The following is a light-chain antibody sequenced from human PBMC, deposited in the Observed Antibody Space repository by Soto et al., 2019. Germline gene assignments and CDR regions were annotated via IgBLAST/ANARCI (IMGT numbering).Light chain of an antibody. V-gene: IGKV1-5*03. CDR1: QTISSW. CDR2: KAS. J-gene: IGKJ1*01. Sequence: DIQMTQSPSTLSGSVGDRVTITCRASQTISSWLAWYQQKPGKAPKLLIYKASTLKSGVPSRFSGSGSGTEFTLTISSLQPDEFATYYCQPYNSYSEAFGQGTKVELK. CDR3: QPYNSYSEA.